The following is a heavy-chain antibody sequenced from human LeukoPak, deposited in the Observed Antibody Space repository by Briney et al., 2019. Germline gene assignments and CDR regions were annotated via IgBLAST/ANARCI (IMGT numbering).Heavy chain of an antibody. Sequence: GASVKVSCKASGYTFTSYGISWVRQAPGQGLEWMGWISAYNGNTNYAQKLQGRVTMTTDTSTSTAYMELRSLRSDDTAVYYCANSYGSGSRPGAFDIWGQGTMVTVSS. D-gene: IGHD3-10*01. CDR3: ANSYGSGSRPGAFDI. J-gene: IGHJ3*02. CDR1: GYTFTSYG. CDR2: ISAYNGNT. V-gene: IGHV1-18*01.